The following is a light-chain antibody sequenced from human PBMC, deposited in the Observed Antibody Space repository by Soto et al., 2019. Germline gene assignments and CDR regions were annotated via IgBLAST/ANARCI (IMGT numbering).Light chain of an antibody. V-gene: IGLV2-14*01. CDR1: GSDIGGYNY. J-gene: IGLJ2*01. CDR2: EVS. CDR3: TSYTSSGSVV. Sequence: QSALTQPASVSGSPGQSITISCTGTGSDIGGYNYVSWYQQHPGRAPKVMIHEVSNRSSGVSNRFSASKSGNTASLTISGLQAEDEADYYCTSYTSSGSVVFGGGTKLTVL.